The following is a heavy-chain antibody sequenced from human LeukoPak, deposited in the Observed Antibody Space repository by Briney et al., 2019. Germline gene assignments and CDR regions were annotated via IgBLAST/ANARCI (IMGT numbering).Heavy chain of an antibody. Sequence: SETLSLTCTVSGGSISSYYWNWIRQPPGKGLEWIAYIYYSGSTNYNPSLKSRVTISVDTSKNQFSLKLNSVTAADTAVYYCARGNDWFDPWGQGMLVTVSS. J-gene: IGHJ5*02. CDR3: ARGNDWFDP. V-gene: IGHV4-59*01. CDR2: IYYSGST. CDR1: GGSISSYY.